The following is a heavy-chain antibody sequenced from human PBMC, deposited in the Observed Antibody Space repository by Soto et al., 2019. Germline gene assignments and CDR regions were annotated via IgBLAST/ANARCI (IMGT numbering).Heavy chain of an antibody. V-gene: IGHV4-59*01. J-gene: IGHJ5*02. D-gene: IGHD3-3*01. CDR2: IYYSGST. CDR1: GGSISSYY. CDR3: ARCFDFWSGSNWFDP. Sequence: SETLSLTCTVSGGSISSYYWSWIRQPPGKGLEWIGYIYYSGSTNYNPSLKSRVTISVDTSKNQFSLKLSSVTAADTAVYYCARCFDFWSGSNWFDPWGQGTLVTVSS.